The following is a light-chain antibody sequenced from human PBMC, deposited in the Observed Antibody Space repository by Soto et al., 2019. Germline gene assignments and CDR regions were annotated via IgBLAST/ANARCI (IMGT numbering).Light chain of an antibody. CDR3: SLYTSSSTLV. V-gene: IGLV2-14*01. CDR1: STDVGGYNY. Sequence: QSALTQPASVSGSPGQSITISCSGSSTDVGGYNYVSWYQQHPGKAPKLMIYEVSNRPSGISNRFSGSKSGNTASLTLSGLQAEDEADYYCSLYTSSSTLVFGGGTKLTVL. J-gene: IGLJ2*01. CDR2: EVS.